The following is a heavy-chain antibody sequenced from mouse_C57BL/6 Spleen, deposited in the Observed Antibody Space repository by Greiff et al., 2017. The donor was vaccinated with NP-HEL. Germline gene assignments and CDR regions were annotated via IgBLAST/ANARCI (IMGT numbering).Heavy chain of an antibody. CDR3: ARHVNWDEFAY. CDR2: ISNGGGST. Sequence: EVKLEESGGGLVQPGGSLKLSCAASGFTFSDYYMYWVRQTPEKRLEWVAYISNGGGSTYYPDTVKGRFTISRDNAKNTLYLQMSRLKSEDTAMYYCARHVNWDEFAYWGQGTLVTVSA. D-gene: IGHD4-1*02. J-gene: IGHJ3*01. CDR1: GFTFSDYY. V-gene: IGHV5-12*01.